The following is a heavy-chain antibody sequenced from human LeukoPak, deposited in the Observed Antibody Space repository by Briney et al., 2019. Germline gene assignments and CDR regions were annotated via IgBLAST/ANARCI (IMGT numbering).Heavy chain of an antibody. J-gene: IGHJ4*02. CDR2: IYRSGST. CDR3: ARAGYYDSSGYYSFDY. V-gene: IGHV4-4*02. CDR1: GGSFSSSNW. D-gene: IGHD3-22*01. Sequence: PSETLSLTCAVSGGSFSSSNWWSWVRQPPGKGLGWIGEIYRSGSTSYKPSLKSRVTITVDKSKNQFSLKLTSVTAADTAVYYCARAGYYDSSGYYSFDYWGQGTLVTVSS.